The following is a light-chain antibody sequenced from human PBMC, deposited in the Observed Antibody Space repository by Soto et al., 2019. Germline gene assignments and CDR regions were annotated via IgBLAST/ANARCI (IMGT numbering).Light chain of an antibody. V-gene: IGKV3-15*01. CDR1: QNLRNS. Sequence: VMTQSPATLSVSAGERATLAXRASQNLRNSLAWYQQQLGXAPRXXXYGXSTRATGSPARFSGSGSGTEFTLTISSLHSEDFAVYFFQQYKIGTQTFGQGTKVDIK. CDR3: QQYKIGTQT. J-gene: IGKJ1*01. CDR2: GXS.